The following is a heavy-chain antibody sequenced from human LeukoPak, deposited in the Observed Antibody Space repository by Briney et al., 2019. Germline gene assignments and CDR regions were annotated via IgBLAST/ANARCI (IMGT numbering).Heavy chain of an antibody. V-gene: IGHV3-20*04. CDR3: AKGPSSSTHAS. CDR1: GFTFSSYG. J-gene: IGHJ5*02. CDR2: INWNGGST. Sequence: GGSLRLSCAASGFTFSSYGMSWVRQAPGKGLEWVSGINWNGGSTGYADSVKGRFTISRDNAKNSLYLQMNSLRAEDTALYYCAKGPSSSTHASWGQGTLVTVSS. D-gene: IGHD6-6*01.